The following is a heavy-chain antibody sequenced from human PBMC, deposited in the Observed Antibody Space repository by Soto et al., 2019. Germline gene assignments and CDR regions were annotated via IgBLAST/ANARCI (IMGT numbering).Heavy chain of an antibody. CDR1: GYTFTSYA. D-gene: IGHD2-2*01. J-gene: IGHJ4*02. Sequence: GASVKVSCKASGYTFTSYAMHWVRQAPGQRLEWMGWINAGNGNTKYSQNLQGRVALTTDTSTNTVYMELKSLRSDDTAVYYCARTRLDCRTTSCYEFWGQGTLVTVSS. V-gene: IGHV1-3*01. CDR3: ARTRLDCRTTSCYEF. CDR2: INAGNGNT.